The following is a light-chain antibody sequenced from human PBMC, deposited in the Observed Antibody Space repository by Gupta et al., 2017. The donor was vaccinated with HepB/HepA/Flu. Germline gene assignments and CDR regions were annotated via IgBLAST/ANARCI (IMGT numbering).Light chain of an antibody. CDR3: SSYTSSSSLEGV. J-gene: IGLJ1*01. CDR1: SSDVGGYKF. CDR2: DVS. Sequence: QSALTQPASVSGSPGQSITISCTGTSSDVGGYKFVSWYQQHPGKAPKLMIYDVSNRPSGVSNRFSGSKSGNTASLTISGLQVEDEAEYYCSSYTSSSSLEGVFGTGTKVTVL. V-gene: IGLV2-14*01.